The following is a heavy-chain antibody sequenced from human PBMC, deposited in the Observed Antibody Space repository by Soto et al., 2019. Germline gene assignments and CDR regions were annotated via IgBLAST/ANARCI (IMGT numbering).Heavy chain of an antibody. V-gene: IGHV4-34*01. CDR2: FNHNGNT. J-gene: IGHJ4*02. CDR1: GGSFSGSY. CDR3: ARALGGVTYLKL. D-gene: IGHD3-10*01. Sequence: QVQLQQWGAGLLKPSETLSLTCAVSGGSFSGSYWSWIRQPPGKGREWIGEFNHNGNTNYNPSLESRVTISLDTSKNQFSLKVTSVTAADTAVYYCARALGGVTYLKLWGQGTLVTVSS.